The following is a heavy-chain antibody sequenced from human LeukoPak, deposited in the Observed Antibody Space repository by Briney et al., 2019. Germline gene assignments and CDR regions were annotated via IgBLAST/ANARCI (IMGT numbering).Heavy chain of an antibody. J-gene: IGHJ4*02. CDR2: ISGSGGST. Sequence: PGGSLRLSCAASGFTFSSYAMSWVRQAPGKGLEWVSAISGSGGSTYYADSVKGRFTISRDNSKNTLYLQMNSLRAEDTAVYYCANLDVYSSSFIDYWGQGTLVTVSS. V-gene: IGHV3-23*01. CDR1: GFTFSSYA. CDR3: ANLDVYSSSFIDY. D-gene: IGHD6-13*01.